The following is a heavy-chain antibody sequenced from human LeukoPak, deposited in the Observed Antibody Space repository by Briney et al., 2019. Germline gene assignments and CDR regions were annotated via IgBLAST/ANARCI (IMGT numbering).Heavy chain of an antibody. CDR3: ARLLLAARKQKHYYYYYMDV. Sequence: SETLSLTCAVYGGSFSGYYWSWIRQPPGKGLEWIGEINHSGSTNYNPSLKSRVTISVDTYKNQFSLKLSSVTAADTAVYYCARLLLAARKQKHYYYYYMDVWGKGTTVTVSS. CDR2: INHSGST. V-gene: IGHV4-34*01. J-gene: IGHJ6*03. CDR1: GGSFSGYY. D-gene: IGHD6-6*01.